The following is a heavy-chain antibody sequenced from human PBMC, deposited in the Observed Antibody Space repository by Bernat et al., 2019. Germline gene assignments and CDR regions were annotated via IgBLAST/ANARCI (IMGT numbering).Heavy chain of an antibody. J-gene: IGHJ4*02. D-gene: IGHD3-9*01. CDR3: ARGGPRLRYFDWLIDY. CDR2: IWYDGSNK. V-gene: IGHV3-33*01. Sequence: HVQLVESVGVVVQPGRSLRLSCAASGFTFSSYGMHWVRQAPGKGLEWAAVIWYDGSNKYYADSVKGRFTISRDNSKNTLYLQMNSLRAEDTAVYYCARGGPRLRYFDWLIDYWGQGTLVTVSS. CDR1: GFTFSSYG.